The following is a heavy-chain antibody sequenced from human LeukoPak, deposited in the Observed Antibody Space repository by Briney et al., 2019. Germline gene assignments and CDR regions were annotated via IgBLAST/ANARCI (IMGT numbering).Heavy chain of an antibody. V-gene: IGHV3-23*01. CDR1: GFTFSNYA. CDR2: ISPGSGST. D-gene: IGHD6-19*01. J-gene: IGHJ2*01. CDR3: ATAVKRGGSGWYWYFDL. Sequence: GGSLRLSCAASGFTFSNYAMNWVRRAPGKGLQWVSAISPGSGSTYYADSVKGRFTTSRDNSKNTLYLEMNSLRAEDTAVFYCATAVKRGGSGWYWYFDLWGRGTLVTVSS.